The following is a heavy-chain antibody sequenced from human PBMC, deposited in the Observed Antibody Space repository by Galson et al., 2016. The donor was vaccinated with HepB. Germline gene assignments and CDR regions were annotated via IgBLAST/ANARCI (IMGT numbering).Heavy chain of an antibody. CDR2: ISYDGINR. J-gene: IGHJ4*02. Sequence: SLRLSCAASGFTFSSYGMHWVRQAPGKGLEWVAIISYDGINRYYSDSVKGRFTISRDNSKNTLYLQMNSLRPEDTAVYYCAKDPEQWLVLYYFDYWDQGTLVTVSS. V-gene: IGHV3-30*18. CDR1: GFTFSSYG. CDR3: AKDPEQWLVLYYFDY. D-gene: IGHD6-19*01.